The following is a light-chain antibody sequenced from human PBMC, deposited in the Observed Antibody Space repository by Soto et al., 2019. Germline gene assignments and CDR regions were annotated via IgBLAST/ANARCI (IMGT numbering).Light chain of an antibody. J-gene: IGKJ4*01. CDR3: LQFNNWPLT. Sequence: EIVMTQSPATQSVSPGERATLSCRASQSITSNLAWYHQKPGQAPRLLIYGASTRATGIPARFSGSASGTEFTLTISSLQSENFAIYYSLQFNNWPLTFGGGTKVEIK. CDR1: QSITSN. CDR2: GAS. V-gene: IGKV3-15*01.